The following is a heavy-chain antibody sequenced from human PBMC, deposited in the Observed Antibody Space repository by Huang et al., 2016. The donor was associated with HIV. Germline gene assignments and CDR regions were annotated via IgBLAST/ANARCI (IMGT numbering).Heavy chain of an antibody. Sequence: QVQLQQWGAGLLKPSETLSLTCAVYGGSLSGYYWGWIRQPPGEGPEWIGEINRSYNPSLNSRATLVVSTSKNLFSLWLTSVTDADAALYSCAIGARKMIHKTRAFDMWGQGTMVTVSS. CDR1: GGSLSGYY. J-gene: IGHJ3*02. CDR2: INRS. CDR3: AIGARKMIHKTRAFDM. D-gene: IGHD3-22*01. V-gene: IGHV4-34*01.